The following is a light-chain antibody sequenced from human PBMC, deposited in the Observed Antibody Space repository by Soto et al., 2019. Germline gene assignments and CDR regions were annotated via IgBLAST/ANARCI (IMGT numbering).Light chain of an antibody. CDR2: LEGSGSY. Sequence: QSVLTQSSSASASLGSSVKLTCTLSSGHSRNIIAWHQQQPGKAPRYLMKLEGSGSYNKGSGVPDRFSGSSSGTDRYLTISNHQFEDEADYYCETWDSNTRVFGGGTKVTVL. CDR1: SGHSRNI. CDR3: ETWDSNTRV. J-gene: IGLJ3*02. V-gene: IGLV4-60*02.